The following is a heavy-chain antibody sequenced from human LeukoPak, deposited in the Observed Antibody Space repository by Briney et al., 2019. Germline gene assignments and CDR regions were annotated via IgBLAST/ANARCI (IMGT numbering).Heavy chain of an antibody. CDR3: ARTGIAAAGTGYYYYGMDV. Sequence: PSETLSLTCAVYGGSFSGYYWSWIRQPPGKGLEWIGEINHSGSTNYNPSLKSRVTISVDTSKNQFSLKLSSVTAADTAVYYCARTGIAAAGTGYYYYGMDVWGQGTTVTVSS. CDR1: GGSFSGYY. V-gene: IGHV4-34*01. J-gene: IGHJ6*02. CDR2: INHSGST. D-gene: IGHD6-13*01.